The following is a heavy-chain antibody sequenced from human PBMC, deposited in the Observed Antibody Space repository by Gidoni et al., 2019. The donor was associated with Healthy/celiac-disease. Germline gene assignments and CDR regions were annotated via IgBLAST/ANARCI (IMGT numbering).Heavy chain of an antibody. J-gene: IGHJ3*02. CDR3: ARDLEQLAPRGDAFDI. V-gene: IGHV3-30-3*01. CDR2: ISYDGSNK. D-gene: IGHD6-6*01. Sequence: QVQLVESGGGVVQPGRSLRVSCAASGFTFSSYAMHWVRQAPGKGLEWVAVISYDGSNKYYADSVKGRFTISRDNSKNTLYLQMNSLRAEDTAVYYCARDLEQLAPRGDAFDIWGQGTMVTVSS. CDR1: GFTFSSYA.